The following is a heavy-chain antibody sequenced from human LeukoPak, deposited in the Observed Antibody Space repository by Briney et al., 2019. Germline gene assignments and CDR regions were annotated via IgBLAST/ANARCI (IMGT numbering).Heavy chain of an antibody. CDR3: ASPEGDFWSGYYPSPFDY. J-gene: IGHJ4*02. V-gene: IGHV1-2*02. D-gene: IGHD3-3*01. CDR2: INPNSGGT. Sequence: ASVKVSCKASGYTFTGYYMHWVRQAPGQGLEWMGWINPNSGGTNYAQKFQGRVTMTRDTSISTAYMELSRLRSDDTAVYYCASPEGDFWSGYYPSPFDYWGQGTLVTVSS. CDR1: GYTFTGYY.